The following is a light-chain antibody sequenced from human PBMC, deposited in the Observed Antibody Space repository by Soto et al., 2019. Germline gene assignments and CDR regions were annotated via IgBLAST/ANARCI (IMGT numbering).Light chain of an antibody. Sequence: EIVMTQSPATLSVSPGQRATLSCRASQPISSNLAWYQQKPGQAPRLLIYGASTRATSIPATFSGSGSGTEFSLTINSLQSEDFAVYYCQQYISWPLTFGGGTKLEIK. J-gene: IGKJ4*01. V-gene: IGKV3-15*01. CDR3: QQYISWPLT. CDR1: QPISSN. CDR2: GAS.